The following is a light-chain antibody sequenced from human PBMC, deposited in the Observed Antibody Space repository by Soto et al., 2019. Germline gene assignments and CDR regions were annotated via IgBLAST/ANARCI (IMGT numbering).Light chain of an antibody. V-gene: IGLV2-14*03. J-gene: IGLJ1*01. CDR1: SSDVGGYDY. CDR2: DVS. Sequence: QSVLTQPASVSGSPGQSVTISCTGTSSDVGGYDYVSWFQQHPGKAPKLMIYDVSYRPSGISNRFSGSKSGNTASLSISGLQAEDEADYYCSSYTNTHTLEVFGTGNKVTVL. CDR3: SSYTNTHTLEV.